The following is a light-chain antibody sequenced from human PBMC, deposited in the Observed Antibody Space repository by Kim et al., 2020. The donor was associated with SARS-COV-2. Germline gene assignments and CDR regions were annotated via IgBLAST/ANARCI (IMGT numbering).Light chain of an antibody. J-gene: IGLJ2*01. V-gene: IGLV3-21*03. CDR3: QVWDSNSDHVV. Sequence: APGKTARISCGGEKVGSKSVQWYQKRPGQAPVVVVYDDTDRPSGIPERFSGSNSGNTATLTISRVEAGDEADYYCQVWDSNSDHVVFGGGTQLTVL. CDR1: KVGSKS. CDR2: DDT.